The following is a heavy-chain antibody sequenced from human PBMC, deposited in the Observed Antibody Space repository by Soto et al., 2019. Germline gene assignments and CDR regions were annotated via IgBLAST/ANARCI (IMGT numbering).Heavy chain of an antibody. J-gene: IGHJ4*02. CDR3: ARERLNTGWYGFDN. D-gene: IGHD6-19*01. CDR2: VSNKNGVT. Sequence: QVQLVQSGGEVKKPGASVKISCKTSGYTFSNYDFSWVRQAPGQGLEWMGWVSNKNGVTNYAEKFRDRVTMTTDTSTNTIYMELRSLRSDDTAVYFCARERLNTGWYGFDNWGQGTQVTVSS. CDR1: GYTFSNYD. V-gene: IGHV1-18*04.